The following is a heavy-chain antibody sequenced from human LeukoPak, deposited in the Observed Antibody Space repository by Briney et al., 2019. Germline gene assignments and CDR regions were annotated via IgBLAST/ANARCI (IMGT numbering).Heavy chain of an antibody. CDR2: FDPEDGET. D-gene: IGHD5-18*01. CDR1: GYTLTELS. CDR3: ARGLYVDTAMVS. J-gene: IGHJ4*02. Sequence: RASVKVSCKVSGYTLTELSMHWVRQAPGKGLEWMGGFDPEDGETIYAQKFQGRVTMTTDTSTSTAYMELRSLRSDDTAVYYCARGLYVDTAMVSWGQGTLVTVSS. V-gene: IGHV1-24*01.